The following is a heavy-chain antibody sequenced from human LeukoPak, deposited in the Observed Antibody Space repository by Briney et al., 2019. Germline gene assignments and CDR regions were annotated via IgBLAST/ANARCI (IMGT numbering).Heavy chain of an antibody. J-gene: IGHJ5*02. V-gene: IGHV3-21*01. CDR2: ISSSSSYI. Sequence: GESLKISCAASGFTFSSYSMNWVRQAPGKGLEWVSSISSSSSYIYYADSVKGRFTISRDNAKNSLYLQMNSLRAEDTAVYYCARADSYGDSDWFDPWGQGTLVTVSS. CDR1: GFTFSSYS. CDR3: ARADSYGDSDWFDP. D-gene: IGHD4-17*01.